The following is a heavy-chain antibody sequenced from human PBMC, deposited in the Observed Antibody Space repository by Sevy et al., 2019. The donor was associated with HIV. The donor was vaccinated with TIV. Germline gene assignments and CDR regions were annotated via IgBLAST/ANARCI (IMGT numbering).Heavy chain of an antibody. CDR3: AKFGDYYDSGGYYWYFDF. Sequence: GGSLRLSCAASGFIFSDYAMSWVRQAPDKGLEWVSSIRGGDDSTDYADSVKGRFTVSRDNSKNTLYLQMNTLRAEDTALYYCAKFGDYYDSGGYYWYFDFWGRGTLVTVSS. CDR1: GFIFSDYA. J-gene: IGHJ2*01. CDR2: IRGGDDST. V-gene: IGHV3-23*01. D-gene: IGHD3-22*01.